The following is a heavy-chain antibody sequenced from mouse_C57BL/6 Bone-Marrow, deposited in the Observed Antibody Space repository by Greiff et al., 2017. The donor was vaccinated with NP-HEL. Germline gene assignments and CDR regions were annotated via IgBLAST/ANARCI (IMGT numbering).Heavy chain of an antibody. V-gene: IGHV1-26*01. CDR2: INPNNGGT. CDR3: ARDDYGFAY. CDR1: GYTFTDYY. D-gene: IGHD2-4*01. J-gene: IGHJ3*01. Sequence: EVQLQQSGPELVKPGASVKISCKASGYTFTDYYMNWVKQSPGKSLEWIGDINPNNGGTSYNQKFKGKATLTVDKSSSTAYMELRSLTSEDSAVYYCARDDYGFAYWGQGTLVTVSA.